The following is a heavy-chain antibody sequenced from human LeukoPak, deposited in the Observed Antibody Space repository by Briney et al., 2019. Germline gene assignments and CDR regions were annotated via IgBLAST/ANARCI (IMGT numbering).Heavy chain of an antibody. Sequence: KPSETLSLTCAVYGGSFSGYYWSWIRQPPGKGLEWIGEINHSGSTNYNPSLKSRVTISVDTSKNQFSLKLSSVTAADTAVYYCARDKGLWSGSSAPAFDIWGQGTMVTVSS. D-gene: IGHD3-10*02. CDR1: GGSFSGYY. J-gene: IGHJ3*02. CDR3: ARDKGLWSGSSAPAFDI. CDR2: INHSGST. V-gene: IGHV4-34*01.